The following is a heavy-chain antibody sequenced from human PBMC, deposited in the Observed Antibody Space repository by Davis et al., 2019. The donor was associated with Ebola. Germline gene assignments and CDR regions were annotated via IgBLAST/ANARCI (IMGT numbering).Heavy chain of an antibody. Sequence: GESLKISCAASGFTFSSYAMHWVRQAPGKGLEWVAVISYDGSNKYYADSVKGRFTISRDNAKNSLYLQMNSLKTEDTAVYYCTTAPNVVVTAMGRSGDYYYYYGMDVWGQGTTVTVSS. CDR2: ISYDGSNK. V-gene: IGHV3-30-3*01. CDR1: GFTFSSYA. J-gene: IGHJ6*02. CDR3: TTAPNVVVTAMGRSGDYYYYYGMDV. D-gene: IGHD2-21*02.